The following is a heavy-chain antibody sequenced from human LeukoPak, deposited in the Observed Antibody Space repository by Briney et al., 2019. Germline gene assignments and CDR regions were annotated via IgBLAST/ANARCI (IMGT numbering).Heavy chain of an antibody. CDR2: ITNTGGRT. J-gene: IGHJ5*02. D-gene: IGHD1-1*01. Sequence: PGGSLRLSCAASGFSFSSYAMSWVRQAPGKGLEWVSGITNTGGRTYYADSVKGRFTISRDNAKNSLYLQMDSLRAEDTAVYYCARDQGNGCFDPWGQGSLVTVSS. CDR3: ARDQGNGCFDP. CDR1: GFSFSSYA. V-gene: IGHV3-23*01.